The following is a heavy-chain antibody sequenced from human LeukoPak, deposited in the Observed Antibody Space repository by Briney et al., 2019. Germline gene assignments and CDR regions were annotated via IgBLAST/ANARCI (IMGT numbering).Heavy chain of an antibody. D-gene: IGHD3-10*01. Sequence: GGSLRLSCAASGFSFSDSWVTWVRQAPGNGLEWVAHIKPDGSSTSYVAFVKGRFTISRDNAKNSLYLQMDSLRAEDTAVYYCARDRGWFRFDNWGLGTLVTVSS. V-gene: IGHV3-7*04. J-gene: IGHJ4*02. CDR3: ARDRGWFRFDN. CDR2: IKPDGSST. CDR1: GFSFSDSW.